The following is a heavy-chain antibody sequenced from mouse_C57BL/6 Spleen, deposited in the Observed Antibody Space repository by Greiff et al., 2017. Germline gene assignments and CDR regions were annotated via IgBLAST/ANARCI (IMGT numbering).Heavy chain of an antibody. CDR2: IYPGGGYT. V-gene: IGHV1-63*01. CDR1: GYTFTNYW. CDR3: ARRGPERYFDV. Sequence: QVQLKQSGAELVRPGTSVKMSCKASGYTFTNYWIGWAKQRPGHGLEWIGDIYPGGGYTNYNEKFKGKATLTADKSSSTAYMQFSSLRSEDSAIYYCARRGPERYFDVWGTGTTVTVSS. J-gene: IGHJ1*03.